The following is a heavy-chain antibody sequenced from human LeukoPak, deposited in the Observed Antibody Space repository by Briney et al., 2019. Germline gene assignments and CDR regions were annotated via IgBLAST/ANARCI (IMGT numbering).Heavy chain of an antibody. CDR1: GLIFHNYA. D-gene: IGHD4-17*01. CDR3: GQDPNGNYIGAFDF. Sequence: GGFLRLSCAASGLIFHNYALVWIRRAPGKGPEWVSAILGGGGTFYADAVKGRFTISRDNSKNTLYLQMNSLRAEDTATYYCGQDPNGNYIGAFDFWGRGTMVTVSS. CDR2: ILGGGGT. J-gene: IGHJ3*01. V-gene: IGHV3-23*01.